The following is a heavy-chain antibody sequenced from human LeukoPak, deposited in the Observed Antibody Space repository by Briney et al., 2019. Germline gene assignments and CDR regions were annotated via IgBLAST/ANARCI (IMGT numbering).Heavy chain of an antibody. J-gene: IGHJ4*02. D-gene: IGHD3-10*01. CDR2: INSDGSST. V-gene: IGHV3-74*01. Sequence: PGGSLRLSCAASGFTFSSYWMHWVRHAPGKGLVWVSRINSDGSSTSYADSVKGRFTISRDNAKNTLYLQMNSLRAQDTAVYYCASYYGSGSYFDYWGQGTLVTVSS. CDR1: GFTFSSYW. CDR3: ASYYGSGSYFDY.